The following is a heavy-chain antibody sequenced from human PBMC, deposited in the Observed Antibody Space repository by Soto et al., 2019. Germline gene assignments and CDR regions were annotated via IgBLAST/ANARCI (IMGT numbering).Heavy chain of an antibody. Sequence: PSAALSLTCAVYGGSFSGDDWSWIRQPPGKGLEWMGEINHSGSTNYNPSLKSRVTISVDTAKNQFSLKLSSVTAADTAVSSCASGPDSSSWYSFDPWGQGTPVTVSS. CDR1: GGSFSGDD. CDR3: ASGPDSSSWYSFDP. D-gene: IGHD6-13*01. J-gene: IGHJ5*02. CDR2: INHSGST. V-gene: IGHV4-34*01.